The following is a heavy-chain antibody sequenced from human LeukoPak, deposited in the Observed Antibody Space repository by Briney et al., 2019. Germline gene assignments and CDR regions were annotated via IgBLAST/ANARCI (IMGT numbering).Heavy chain of an antibody. CDR1: GGSIRSYY. V-gene: IGHV4-59*12. Sequence: SETLSLTCTVSGGSIRSYYWSWIRQPPGKGLEWNGYIYYSGSTNYNPSLKSRVTISVDTSKNQFSLKLSSVTAADTAVYYCASSSMAAAAGNFDYWGQGTLVTVSS. J-gene: IGHJ4*02. D-gene: IGHD6-13*01. CDR2: IYYSGST. CDR3: ASSSMAAAAGNFDY.